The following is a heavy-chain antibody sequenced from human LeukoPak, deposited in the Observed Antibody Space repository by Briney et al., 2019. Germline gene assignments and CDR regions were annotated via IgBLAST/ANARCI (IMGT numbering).Heavy chain of an antibody. V-gene: IGHV3-74*01. CDR3: AIGGTYGSGS. CDR2: INNDGSTT. Sequence: QPGGSLRLSCAVSGFTFANTWMHWVRQAPGKGLVWVSLINNDGSTTNYADSVKGRFTISRDNAKNTVYLQMNSLRAEDTAVYYCAIGGTYGSGSWGQGTLVTVSS. J-gene: IGHJ4*02. CDR1: GFTFANTW. D-gene: IGHD3-10*01.